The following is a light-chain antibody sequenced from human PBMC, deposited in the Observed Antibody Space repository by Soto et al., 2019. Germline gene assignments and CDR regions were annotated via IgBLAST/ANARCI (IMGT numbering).Light chain of an antibody. CDR2: LGS. CDR3: MQALQTPRT. Sequence: DVVMTQSPLSLPVTPGEPASISCRSSQPLLHSNGYNYLDWYLQRPGQSPQLLIFLGSNRASGVPDRFSGSGSGTDFTLKISRVEDEDVGVYYCMQALQTPRTFGQGTKLEIK. CDR1: QPLLHSNGYNY. V-gene: IGKV2-28*01. J-gene: IGKJ2*02.